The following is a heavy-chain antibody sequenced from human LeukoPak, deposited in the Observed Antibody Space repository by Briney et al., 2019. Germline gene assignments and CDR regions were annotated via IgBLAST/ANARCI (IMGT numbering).Heavy chain of an antibody. J-gene: IGHJ4*02. V-gene: IGHV4-39*01. CDR2: IYYSGST. CDR3: ARVPQQVAFDY. CDR1: GGSISSYY. D-gene: IGHD6-13*01. Sequence: PSETLSLTCTVSGGSISSYYWGWIRQPPGKGLEWIGSIYYSGSTYYNPSLKSRVTISVDTSKNQFSLKLSSVTAADTAVYYCARVPQQVAFDYWGQGTLVTVSS.